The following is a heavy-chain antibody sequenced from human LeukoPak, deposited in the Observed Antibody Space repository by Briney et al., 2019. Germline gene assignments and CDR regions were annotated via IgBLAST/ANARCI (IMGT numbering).Heavy chain of an antibody. V-gene: IGHV4-39*01. CDR3: ARPANLRFLEYDAFDI. D-gene: IGHD3-3*01. Sequence: SETLSLTCTVSGGSISSSSYYWGWIRQPPGKGLEWIGSIYYSGSTYYNPSLKSRVTISVDTSKNQFSLKLSSVTAADTAVYYCARPANLRFLEYDAFDIWGQGTMVTVSS. J-gene: IGHJ3*02. CDR1: GGSISSSSYY. CDR2: IYYSGST.